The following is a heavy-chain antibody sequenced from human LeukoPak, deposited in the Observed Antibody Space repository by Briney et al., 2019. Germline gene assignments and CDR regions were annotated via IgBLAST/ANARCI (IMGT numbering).Heavy chain of an antibody. CDR1: GFTFDDYA. CDR3: AKAPAGVRLKFRNYFDY. J-gene: IGHJ4*02. CDR2: ISWNSGSI. D-gene: IGHD3-10*01. V-gene: IGHV3-9*01. Sequence: GGSLRLSCAASGFTFDDYAMPWVRQAPGKGLEWVSGISWNSGSIGYADSVKGRFTISRDNAKNSLYLQMNSLRAEDTALYYCAKAPAGVRLKFRNYFDYWGQGTLVTVSS.